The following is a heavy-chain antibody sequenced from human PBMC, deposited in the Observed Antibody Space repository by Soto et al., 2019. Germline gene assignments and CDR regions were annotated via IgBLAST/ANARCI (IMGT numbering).Heavy chain of an antibody. Sequence: SVKVSSKASGYTYTSYYMHWVRQAPGQGPEWMGIINPSGGSTSYAQKFQGRVTMTRDTSTSTVYMELSSLRSEVTAVYYCATACLVATIFRIIDCWG. CDR2: INPSGGST. CDR3: ATACLVATIFRIIDC. V-gene: IGHV1-46*01. J-gene: IGHJ4*01. D-gene: IGHD6-6*01. CDR1: GYTYTSYY.